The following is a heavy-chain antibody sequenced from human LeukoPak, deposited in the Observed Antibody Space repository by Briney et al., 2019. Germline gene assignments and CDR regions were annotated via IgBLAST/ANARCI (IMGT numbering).Heavy chain of an antibody. CDR2: INSDGSST. D-gene: IGHD3-10*01. CDR1: GFTFSSYW. V-gene: IGHV3-74*01. J-gene: IGHJ3*02. CDR3: ARARTGSHDAFDI. Sequence: PGGSLRLSCAASGFTFSSYWMPWARQAPGKGLVWVSRINSDGSSTSYADSVKGRFTISRDNAKNTLYLQMNSLRAEDTAVYYCARARTGSHDAFDIWGQGTMVTVSS.